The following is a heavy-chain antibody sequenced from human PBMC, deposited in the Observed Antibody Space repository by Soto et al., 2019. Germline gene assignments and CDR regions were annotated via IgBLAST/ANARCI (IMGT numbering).Heavy chain of an antibody. CDR2: IVVGSGNT. CDR1: GFTFTSSA. Sequence: PSVKVSCKASGFTFTSSAVQWVRQARGQRLEWIGWIVVGSGNTNYAQRFQERVTITRDMSTSTAYMELSSLRSEDTAVYYCVQGGYYSRGAFDIWGQGTMVTVSS. J-gene: IGHJ3*02. V-gene: IGHV1-58*01. CDR3: VQGGYYSRGAFDI. D-gene: IGHD3-22*01.